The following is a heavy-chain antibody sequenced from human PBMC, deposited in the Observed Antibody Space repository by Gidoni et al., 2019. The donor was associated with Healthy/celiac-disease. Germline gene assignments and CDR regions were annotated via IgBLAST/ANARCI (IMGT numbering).Heavy chain of an antibody. CDR3: VGSSVLGVYDRGFPFDP. V-gene: IGHV3-23*01. J-gene: IGHJ5*02. Sequence: EVQLLEYGGGLVQPGGSLRVSCAASGFTFSRYAMRWVRQAPGKGLECVSTISGSGGSTYYADSVKGRFTISRDNSKNTLYLQMNSLRAEDTAVYYCVGSSVLGVYDRGFPFDPWGQGTLVTVSS. D-gene: IGHD3-10*02. CDR2: ISGSGGST. CDR1: GFTFSRYA.